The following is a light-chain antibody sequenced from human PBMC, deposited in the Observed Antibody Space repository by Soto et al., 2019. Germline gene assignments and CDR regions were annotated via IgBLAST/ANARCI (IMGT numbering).Light chain of an antibody. CDR1: QGVSSN. CDR2: GAS. J-gene: IGKJ2*01. V-gene: IGKV3-15*01. CDR3: QHYNNCRYT. Sequence: EIVMTQSPATLSVSPGERATLSCRASQGVSSNLARYQQKPGQAPMLLIYGASTRATGIPGRFSCSGSGTEFTFTISSLQSGDFAVYYWQHYNNCRYTFGQRTKLEIK.